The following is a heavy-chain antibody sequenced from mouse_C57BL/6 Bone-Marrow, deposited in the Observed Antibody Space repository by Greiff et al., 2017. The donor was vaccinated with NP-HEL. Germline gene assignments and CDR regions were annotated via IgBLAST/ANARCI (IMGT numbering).Heavy chain of an antibody. J-gene: IGHJ4*01. CDR1: GFNIKDYY. CDR3: TNCPITTVEAMDY. V-gene: IGHV14-1*01. Sequence: VQLQQSGAELVRPGASVKLSCTASGFNIKDYYMHWVKQRPEQGLEWIGRIDPEDGDTEYAPKFQGKATMTADTSSNTAYLQLSSLTSEDTAVEYCTNCPITTVEAMDYWGQGTSVTVSS. CDR2: IDPEDGDT. D-gene: IGHD1-1*01.